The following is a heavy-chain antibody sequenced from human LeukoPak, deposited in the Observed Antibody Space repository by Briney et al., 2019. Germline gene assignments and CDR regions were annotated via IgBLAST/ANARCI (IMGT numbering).Heavy chain of an antibody. D-gene: IGHD6-19*01. J-gene: IGHJ5*02. CDR1: GGSISSSSCY. V-gene: IGHV4-39*01. Sequence: PSETLSLTCTVSGGSISSSSCYWGWIRQPPGKGLEWIGSIYYSGSTYYNPSLKSRVTISVDTSKNQFSLKLSSVPAADRAVYYCARAGQWVVMSWFDLWGQGTLVTVSS. CDR3: ARAGQWVVMSWFDL. CDR2: IYYSGST.